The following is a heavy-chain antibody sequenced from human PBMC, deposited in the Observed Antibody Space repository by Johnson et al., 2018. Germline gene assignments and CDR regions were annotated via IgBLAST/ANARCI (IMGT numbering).Heavy chain of an antibody. CDR3: ARDTPFLGKCSTYYMNI. D-gene: IGHD7-27*01. J-gene: IGHJ6*03. CDR1: GFTFSTHA. V-gene: IGHV3-30-3*01. Sequence: QVQLVQSGGGVVQPGRSLRLSCAASGFTFSTHALHWVRQAPGKGLEWVAVISFDGTFKYYTDPVKGRVTISRDNSKNTLYVQRNSLRAEDTAVYYCARDTPFLGKCSTYYMNIWGKGTTVTVSS. CDR2: ISFDGTFK.